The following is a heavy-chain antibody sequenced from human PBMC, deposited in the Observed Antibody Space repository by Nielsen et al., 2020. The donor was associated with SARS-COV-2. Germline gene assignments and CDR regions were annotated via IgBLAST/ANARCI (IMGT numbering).Heavy chain of an antibody. CDR3: AKSVFYWFDS. D-gene: IGHD2/OR15-2a*01. J-gene: IGHJ5*01. V-gene: IGHV3-66*01. CDR2: IYSGGST. Sequence: GESLKISCAASGFTVSSNYMSWVRQAPGKGLEWVSVIYSGGSTYYADSVKGRFTIPRDNSKNTLYLQMNSLRAEDTAVYYCAKSVFYWFDSWGQGTLVTVSS. CDR1: GFTVSSNY.